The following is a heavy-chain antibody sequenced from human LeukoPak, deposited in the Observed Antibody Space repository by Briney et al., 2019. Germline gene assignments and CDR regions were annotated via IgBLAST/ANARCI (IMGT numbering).Heavy chain of an antibody. V-gene: IGHV4-34*01. Sequence: SEALSLTRAVHGGSFSGYYWCWVRPSPGEGLGWVGEINHIGSTNYNPSLKSRATIPVDTSNKQFSLNVSSVTDAQTPVLYCARNRRAYGKVVWGEGTTVTVSS. J-gene: IGHJ6*04. D-gene: IGHD1-14*01. CDR3: ARNRRAYGKVV. CDR2: INHIGST. CDR1: GGSFSGYY.